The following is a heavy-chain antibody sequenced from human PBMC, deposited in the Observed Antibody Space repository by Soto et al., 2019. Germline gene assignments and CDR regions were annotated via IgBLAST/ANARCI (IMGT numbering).Heavy chain of an antibody. Sequence: QVQLVQSGAEVKKPGSSVKVSCKASGGTFSSYAISWVRQAPGQGLEWMGGIIPIFGTADYAQKFQGRVTITSDESTSTAYMELSSLRSEDTAVYYCASHSGSSPEGRYYYGMDVWRQGTTGSASS. CDR1: GGTFSSYA. D-gene: IGHD1-26*01. CDR2: IIPIFGTA. V-gene: IGHV1-69*05. J-gene: IGHJ6*02. CDR3: ASHSGSSPEGRYYYGMDV.